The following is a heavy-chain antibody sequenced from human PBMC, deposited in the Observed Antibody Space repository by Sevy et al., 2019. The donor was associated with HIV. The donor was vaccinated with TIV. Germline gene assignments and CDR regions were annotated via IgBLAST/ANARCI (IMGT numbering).Heavy chain of an antibody. J-gene: IGHJ6*02. CDR1: GFTVSSNY. CDR2: IYSGGST. Sequence: GGSLRLSCAASGFTVSSNYMSWVRQAPGKGLEWVSVIYSGGSTYYADSVKGRFTISRDNSKNTLYLQMNSLRAEDTAVYYCARDRIVPAAAYPPTTLNYYYYYGMDVWGQGITVTVSS. CDR3: ARDRIVPAAAYPPTTLNYYYYYGMDV. V-gene: IGHV3-53*01. D-gene: IGHD2-2*01.